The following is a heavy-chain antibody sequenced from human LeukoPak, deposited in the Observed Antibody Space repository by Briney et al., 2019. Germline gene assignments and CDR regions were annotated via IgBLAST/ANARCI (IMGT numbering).Heavy chain of an antibody. CDR1: GYTFTSYD. Sequence: ASVKVSCKASGYTFTSYDINWVRQATGQGLEWMGWMNPNSGNTGYAQKFQGRVTMTRDTSISTAYMELSRLRSDDTAVYYCARYDILTGYVWGKGTTVTISS. CDR2: MNPNSGNT. J-gene: IGHJ6*04. V-gene: IGHV1-8*01. CDR3: ARYDILTGYV. D-gene: IGHD3-9*01.